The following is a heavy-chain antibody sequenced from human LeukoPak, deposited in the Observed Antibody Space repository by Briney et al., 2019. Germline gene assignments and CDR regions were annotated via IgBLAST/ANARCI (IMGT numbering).Heavy chain of an antibody. D-gene: IGHD3-10*01. J-gene: IGHJ4*02. CDR1: GFTFSSYS. Sequence: PGGSLRLSCAASGFTFSSYSMNWVRQAPGKGLEWISYISSSSGTIYYADSVKGRFTISRDNAKNSLYLQMNSLRDEDTAVYYCARYLWFGSSQRLDYWGQGTLVTVSS. CDR3: ARYLWFGSSQRLDY. CDR2: ISSSSGTI. V-gene: IGHV3-48*02.